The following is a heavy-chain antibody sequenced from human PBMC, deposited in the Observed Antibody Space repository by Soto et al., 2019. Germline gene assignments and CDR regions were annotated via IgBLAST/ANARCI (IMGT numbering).Heavy chain of an antibody. CDR2: IKQDGTET. CDR1: GLTFSSYG. D-gene: IGHD2-15*01. Sequence: GSMSLSWAASGLTFSSYGMHWVRQAPGKGLEWLANIKQDGTETIYLDSVRGRLTISRDNPRNSIYLQMNFLRAEHTAVYYCSRGTDLRFCTGNSCPAIDVWGQGTMVTVSS. V-gene: IGHV3-7*03. J-gene: IGHJ6*02. CDR3: SRGTDLRFCTGNSCPAIDV.